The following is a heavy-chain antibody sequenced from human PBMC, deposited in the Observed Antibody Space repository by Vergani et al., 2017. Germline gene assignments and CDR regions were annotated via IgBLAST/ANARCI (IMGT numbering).Heavy chain of an antibody. Sequence: EVQLLESGGGLVQPGGSLRLSCAASGFTFSSYAMSWVRQAPGKGLEWVSAISGSGGSTYYADSVKGRFTISRDNSKNTLYLQMNSLRAEDTAVYYCAEDLTYYDDSSGYYWDAFDIWGQGTMVTVSS. V-gene: IGHV3-23*01. CDR2: ISGSGGST. CDR1: GFTFSSYA. J-gene: IGHJ3*02. D-gene: IGHD3-22*01. CDR3: AEDLTYYDDSSGYYWDAFDI.